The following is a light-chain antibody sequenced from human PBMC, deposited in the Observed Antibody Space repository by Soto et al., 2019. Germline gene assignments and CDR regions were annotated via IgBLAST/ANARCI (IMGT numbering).Light chain of an antibody. CDR3: QQYNNWPPIT. CDR1: QSVSGN. Sequence: EIVMTQSPATLSVSPGERATLSCRASQSVSGNLAWYQQKPGQAPRLLIYAASTRATGIPARFSGSGSGTDFTLTISSLQYEDFAFYYCQQYNNWPPITFRPGTKVDIK. CDR2: AAS. J-gene: IGKJ3*01. V-gene: IGKV3-15*01.